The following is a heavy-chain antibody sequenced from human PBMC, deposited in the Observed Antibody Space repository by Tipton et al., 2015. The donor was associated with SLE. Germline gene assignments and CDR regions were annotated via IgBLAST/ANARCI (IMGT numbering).Heavy chain of an antibody. Sequence: TLSLTCTVSGASVSSFCWNWIRQPAGKGLEWIGRAYTTGSPYYNPSLKSRVTISVDTSKNQFSLKLSSVTAADTAVYYCAKEGDYYDSSGLGAFDIWGQGTMVTVSS. J-gene: IGHJ3*02. CDR2: AYTTGSP. D-gene: IGHD3-22*01. CDR1: GASVSSFC. CDR3: AKEGDYYDSSGLGAFDI. V-gene: IGHV4-4*07.